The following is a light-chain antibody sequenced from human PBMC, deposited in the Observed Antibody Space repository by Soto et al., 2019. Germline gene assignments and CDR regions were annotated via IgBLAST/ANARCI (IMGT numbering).Light chain of an antibody. J-gene: IGLJ3*02. CDR3: CSYAGSYTWV. CDR2: TNT. V-gene: IGLV1-47*02. CDR1: SSNIGSHD. Sequence: QSVLTQPPSTSGTPGQRVTISCSGSSSNIGSHDVYWYQQVPGTAPKLVIYTNTHRPSGVPDRFSGSKSGTSASLAISGLRSEDEADYYCCSYAGSYTWVFGGGTKMTVL.